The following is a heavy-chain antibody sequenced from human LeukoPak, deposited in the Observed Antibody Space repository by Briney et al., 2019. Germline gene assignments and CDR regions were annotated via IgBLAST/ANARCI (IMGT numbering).Heavy chain of an antibody. Sequence: ASVKVSCKASGYTFTGYYMYWVRQAPGQGLEWMGQINSITGGTNYAQKFQGRVTMTRNTSISTAYMELSRLRSEDTAVYYCASFVVVTPTPTPFDYWGQGTLVTVSS. CDR2: INSITGGT. J-gene: IGHJ4*02. D-gene: IGHD4-23*01. CDR3: ASFVVVTPTPTPFDY. CDR1: GYTFTGYY. V-gene: IGHV1-2*06.